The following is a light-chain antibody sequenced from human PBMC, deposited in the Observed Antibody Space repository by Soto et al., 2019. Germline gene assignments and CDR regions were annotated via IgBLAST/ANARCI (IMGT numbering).Light chain of an antibody. CDR1: QSLSTSY. CDR2: GTS. V-gene: IGKV3-20*01. Sequence: DIVLTQSPGTLSLSPGERATLSCRASQSLSTSYLAWYQQKPGQAPRLLTYGTSSRASGIPDRFSGSGSGTDFTLTISRLEPEDFAVYYCQQYGRTFGQGTKVDIK. J-gene: IGKJ1*01. CDR3: QQYGRT.